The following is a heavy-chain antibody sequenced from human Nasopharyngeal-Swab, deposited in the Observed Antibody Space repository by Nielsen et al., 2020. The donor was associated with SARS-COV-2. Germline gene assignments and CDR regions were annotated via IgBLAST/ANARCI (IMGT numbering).Heavy chain of an antibody. J-gene: IGHJ6*03. Sequence: GGSLRLSCTASGFTSGDYAMSWFRQAPGKGLEWVGFIRSKAYGGTTEYAASVKGRFTISRDDSKSIAYLQMNSLKTEDTAVYYCSSAGHCSSTSCPPYYYYYMDVWGKGTTVTVSS. D-gene: IGHD2-2*01. CDR1: GFTSGDYA. CDR3: SSAGHCSSTSCPPYYYYYMDV. CDR2: IRSKAYGGTT. V-gene: IGHV3-49*03.